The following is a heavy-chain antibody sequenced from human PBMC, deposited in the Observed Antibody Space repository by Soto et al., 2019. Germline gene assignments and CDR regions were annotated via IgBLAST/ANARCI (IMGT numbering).Heavy chain of an antibody. J-gene: IGHJ4*02. D-gene: IGHD3-22*01. CDR1: GASISSYY. CDR2: IYYRGST. CDR3: ARLSGYYGN. V-gene: IGHV4-59*01. Sequence: QVQLQESGPGLVKPSETLSLTCTVSGASISSYYWSWMRQPPGKGLEWIGYIYYRGSTSYNPSLKSRVTISVDTSKNQFSLKLSSVTAADTAVYYCARLSGYYGNWGQGTLVTVSS.